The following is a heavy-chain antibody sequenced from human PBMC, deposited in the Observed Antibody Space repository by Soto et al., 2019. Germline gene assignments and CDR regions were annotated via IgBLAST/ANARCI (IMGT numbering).Heavy chain of an antibody. J-gene: IGHJ4*02. Sequence: GGSLRLSCAASGFTFSRYGMHWVRQAPGKGLEWVAVTSYDGTNKYSPDSVKGRFTISRDNSKNTMYLQMNSLRVEDTAVYYCAKDAAYGGNPFDYWGLGTLVTVSS. D-gene: IGHD4-17*01. V-gene: IGHV3-30*18. CDR1: GFTFSRYG. CDR3: AKDAAYGGNPFDY. CDR2: TSYDGTNK.